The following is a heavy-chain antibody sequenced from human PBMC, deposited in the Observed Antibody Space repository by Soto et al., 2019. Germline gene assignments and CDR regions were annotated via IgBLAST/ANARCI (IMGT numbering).Heavy chain of an antibody. Sequence: SETLSLTCTLSGGSISSPSHYWGWVRPAPGQGLEWIGSIFYTGRTYYAPSLKSRVTISVDTSKNHLSLELSSVTAADTAVYFCAGQTFTIIAASCGISNWFDPWGPGTLVTVSS. CDR1: GGSISSPSHY. V-gene: IGHV4-39*02. D-gene: IGHD2-21*01. J-gene: IGHJ5*02. CDR3: AGQTFTIIAASCGISNWFDP. CDR2: IFYTGRT.